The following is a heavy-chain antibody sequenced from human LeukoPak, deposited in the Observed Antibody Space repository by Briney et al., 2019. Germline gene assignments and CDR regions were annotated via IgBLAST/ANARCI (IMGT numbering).Heavy chain of an antibody. CDR2: INSNGSRT. CDR1: GLTFSSYC. Sequence: PGGSLRLSCAASGLTFSSYCMHWVRQVPGKGLVWVSCINSNGSRTTYADSVKGRLTISRDNAKNTLYMQMNSLRPEGTAVYDCARGGPPSSSSCYDPNSHNWFDPWGQGTLVTVSS. V-gene: IGHV3-74*01. J-gene: IGHJ5*02. D-gene: IGHD6-13*01. CDR3: ARGGPPSSSSCYDPNSHNWFDP.